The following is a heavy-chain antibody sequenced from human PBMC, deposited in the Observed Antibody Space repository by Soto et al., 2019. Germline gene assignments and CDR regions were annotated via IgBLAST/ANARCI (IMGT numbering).Heavy chain of an antibody. CDR1: GDSIRSGDHY. V-gene: IGHV4-30-4*08. Sequence: LSLTCTVSGDSIRSGDHYWSWIRQTPGKGLEYIGYIYKSGSTYYNPSLKSRIAISVDTSKNQFSLKLSSVTAADTAVYYCARQTTVTFPFEYWGQGTLVTVSS. CDR3: ARQTTVTFPFEY. D-gene: IGHD4-17*01. J-gene: IGHJ4*02. CDR2: IYKSGST.